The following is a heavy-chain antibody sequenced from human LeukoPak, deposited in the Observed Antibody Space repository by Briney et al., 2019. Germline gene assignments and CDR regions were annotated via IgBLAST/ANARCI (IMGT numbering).Heavy chain of an antibody. CDR3: ARGRSLLVVPAAQDY. D-gene: IGHD2-2*01. J-gene: IGHJ4*02. Sequence: GGSLRLSCAASGFTFDDYGMSWVRQAPGKGLEWVSGINWNGGSTGYADSVKGRFTISRDNAKNSLYLQMNSLRAEDTALYHCARGRSLLVVPAAQDYWGQGTLVTVSS. CDR2: INWNGGST. V-gene: IGHV3-20*01. CDR1: GFTFDDYG.